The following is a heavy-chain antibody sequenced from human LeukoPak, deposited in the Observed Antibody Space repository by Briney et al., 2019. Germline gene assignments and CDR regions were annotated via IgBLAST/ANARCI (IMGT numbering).Heavy chain of an antibody. J-gene: IGHJ5*02. D-gene: IGHD5-18*01. V-gene: IGHV4-59*12. Sequence: SETLSLTCTVSGGSISSYYWSWIRQPPGKGLEWIGYIYYSGSTNYNPSLKSRVTISVDTSKNQFSLKLSSLTAADTAVYYCARENGDTSLFTGWFDPWGQGTLVSVSS. CDR1: GGSISSYY. CDR2: IYYSGST. CDR3: ARENGDTSLFTGWFDP.